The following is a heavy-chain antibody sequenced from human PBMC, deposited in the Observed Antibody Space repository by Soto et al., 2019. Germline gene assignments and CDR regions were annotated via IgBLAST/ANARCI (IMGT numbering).Heavy chain of an antibody. CDR1: GFTFSAHY. Sequence: EVQLVESGGGLVQPGGSLRLSCAASGFTFSAHYMDWVRQAPGKGRGWVGGIKNKANSYTTEYAASVEGRFTISREDSQNSLYLQMNSRKTEVTAVYYCARVSLVGPSGGRYFDYWGQGSQVAVSS. V-gene: IGHV3-72*01. CDR2: IKNKANSYTT. J-gene: IGHJ4*02. CDR3: ARVSLVGPSGGRYFDY. D-gene: IGHD1-26*01.